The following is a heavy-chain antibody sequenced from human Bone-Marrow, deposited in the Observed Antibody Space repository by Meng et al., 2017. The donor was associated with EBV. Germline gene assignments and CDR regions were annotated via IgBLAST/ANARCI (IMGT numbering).Heavy chain of an antibody. CDR3: ASESGRGYTPDY. CDR2: LIPMFGAP. D-gene: IGHD3-10*01. V-gene: IGHV1-69*01. J-gene: IGHJ4*02. Sequence: QGQGVQSGAELKKPWSSVKVACKTSGGPFRTDAISWVRQAPGQGLEWMGGLIPMFGAPNYAQKFQGRITITADESTSTHYMELSSLRSEDMAVYYCASESGRGYTPDYWGQGTMVTVSS. CDR1: GGPFRTDA.